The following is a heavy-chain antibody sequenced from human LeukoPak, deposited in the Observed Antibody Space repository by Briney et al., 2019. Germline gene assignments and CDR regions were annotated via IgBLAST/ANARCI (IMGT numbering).Heavy chain of an antibody. CDR1: GYTFTRYG. Sequence: GASVKVSCKASGYTFTRYGISWVRQAPGQGLEWMGWISAYNGDTNYAQKVQGRVTMTTDTSTSTAYMELRSLRSDDTAVYYCAREAVAGTVWWFDPWGQGTLVTVSS. V-gene: IGHV1-18*01. CDR2: ISAYNGDT. J-gene: IGHJ5*02. CDR3: AREAVAGTVWWFDP. D-gene: IGHD6-19*01.